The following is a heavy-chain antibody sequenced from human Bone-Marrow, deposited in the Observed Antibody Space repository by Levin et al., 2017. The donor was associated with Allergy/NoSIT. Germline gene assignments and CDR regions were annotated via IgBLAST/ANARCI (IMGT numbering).Heavy chain of an antibody. CDR3: ARGHYGAVAGTDAFDI. Sequence: ASVKVSCKASGYTFTSYGISWVRQAPGQGLEWMGWISAYNGNTNYAQKLQGRVTMTTDTSTSTAYMELRSLRSDDTAVYYCARGHYGAVAGTDAFDIWGQGTMVTVSS. CDR2: ISAYNGNT. V-gene: IGHV1-18*01. J-gene: IGHJ3*02. D-gene: IGHD6-19*01. CDR1: GYTFTSYG.